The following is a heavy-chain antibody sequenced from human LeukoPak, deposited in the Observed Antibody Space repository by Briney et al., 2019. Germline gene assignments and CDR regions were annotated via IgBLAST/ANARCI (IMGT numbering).Heavy chain of an antibody. J-gene: IGHJ4*02. CDR3: ATFYCSGGRCPDY. CDR1: GGSIVSHY. Sequence: SETLSLTCTVSGGSIVSHYWNWIRQPAGRGLEWIGRFYASGTTNTSPSLKSRVTMSVDTSKNQFSLKLSSVTAADTAVYYCATFYCSGGRCPDYWGQGTLVTVSS. D-gene: IGHD2-15*01. V-gene: IGHV4-4*07. CDR2: FYASGTT.